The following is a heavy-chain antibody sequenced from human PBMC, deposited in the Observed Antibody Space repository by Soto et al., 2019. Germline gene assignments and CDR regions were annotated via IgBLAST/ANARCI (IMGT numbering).Heavy chain of an antibody. D-gene: IGHD3-16*01. CDR1: GFPFSSTA. CDR2: ISYDGSNK. CDR3: ANDKTFGGHDS. V-gene: IGHV3-30*18. Sequence: VGSLRLSCAASGFPFSSTAMHWVRQAPGKGLEWVADISYDGSNKYYIDSVKGRFIISRDNSKNTLYLQMNSLRAEDTAVYFCANDKTFGGHDSWGQGTLVTVSS. J-gene: IGHJ4*02.